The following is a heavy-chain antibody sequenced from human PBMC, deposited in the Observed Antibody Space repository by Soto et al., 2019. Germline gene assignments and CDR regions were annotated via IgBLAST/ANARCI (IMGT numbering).Heavy chain of an antibody. CDR2: ISAYNGNT. Sequence: GASVKVSCKASGYTFTSYGMSWVRQAPGQGLEWMGWISAYNGNTNYAQKLQGRVTMTTDTSTSTAYMELRSLRSDDTAVYYCARDSGYDRGVDAFDIWGQGTMVTVSS. CDR1: GYTFTSYG. V-gene: IGHV1-18*01. D-gene: IGHD5-12*01. J-gene: IGHJ3*02. CDR3: ARDSGYDRGVDAFDI.